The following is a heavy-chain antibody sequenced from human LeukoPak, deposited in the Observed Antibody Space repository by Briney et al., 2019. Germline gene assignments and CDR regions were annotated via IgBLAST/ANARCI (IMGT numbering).Heavy chain of an antibody. CDR3: ARGYDYVWGSYRPLDY. Sequence: SETLSLTCSVSADSINSIYCWGWIRQPPGKGLEWIGTICHTGRTYYKPSLESRVTISMDTSKKQFSLKLSSVTAADTAVYYCARGYDYVWGSYRPLDYWGQGTLVTVSS. CDR1: ADSINSIYC. CDR2: ICHTGRT. D-gene: IGHD3-16*02. V-gene: IGHV4-38-2*01. J-gene: IGHJ4*02.